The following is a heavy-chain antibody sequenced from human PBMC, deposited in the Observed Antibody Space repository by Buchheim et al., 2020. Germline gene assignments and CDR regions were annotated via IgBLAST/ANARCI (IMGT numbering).Heavy chain of an antibody. V-gene: IGHV3-74*01. CDR2: INRDGSST. D-gene: IGHD3-10*01. Sequence: EVQLVESGGGLVQPGGSLRLSCAASGFTFSSYWMHWVRQAPGKGLVWVSRINRDGSSTSYADSVKGRFTISRDNAKNTLYLQMNSLRAEDTAVYYCASPGTLLWFGEANYYYGMDVWGQGTT. J-gene: IGHJ6*02. CDR3: ASPGTLLWFGEANYYYGMDV. CDR1: GFTFSSYW.